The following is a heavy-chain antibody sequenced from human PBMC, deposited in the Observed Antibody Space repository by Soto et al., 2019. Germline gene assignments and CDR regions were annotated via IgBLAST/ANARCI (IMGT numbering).Heavy chain of an antibody. D-gene: IGHD6-19*01. V-gene: IGHV4-39*01. CDR3: ARHTQWLGEQYNWFDP. CDR1: GGSISSSSYY. Sequence: PSETLSLTCTVSGGSISSSSYYWGWIRQPPGKGLEWIGSIYYSGSTYYNPSLKSRVTISVDTSKNQFSLKLSSVTAADTAVYYCARHTQWLGEQYNWFDPWGQGTLVTVFS. J-gene: IGHJ5*02. CDR2: IYYSGST.